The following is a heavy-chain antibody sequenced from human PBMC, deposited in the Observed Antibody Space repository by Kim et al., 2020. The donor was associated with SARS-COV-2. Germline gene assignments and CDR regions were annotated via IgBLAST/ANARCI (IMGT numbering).Heavy chain of an antibody. V-gene: IGHV3-30-3*01. Sequence: GGSLRLSCAASGFTFSNYAMHWVRQAPGKGLQWVAVIAYDGNSQYYADSVKGRFTISRDDSKDTLYLQMNSLRIDDTAVYYCTRGGSSTAFAGYYWGQGTLVTVSS. D-gene: IGHD2-2*01. CDR1: GFTFSNYA. CDR2: IAYDGNSQ. J-gene: IGHJ4*02. CDR3: TRGGSSTAFAGYY.